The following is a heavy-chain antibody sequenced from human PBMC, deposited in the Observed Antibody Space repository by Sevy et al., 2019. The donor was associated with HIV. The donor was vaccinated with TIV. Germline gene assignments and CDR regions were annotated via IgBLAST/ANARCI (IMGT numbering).Heavy chain of an antibody. Sequence: ASVMVSCKASGYTFTTYAMSWVRQAPGQGLEWLGWINTNTGNPTYAQGFTGRFVFSLDTSVSTAYLQISSLKAEDTAVYYCARDHEGSSGWYVHFDYWGQGTLVTVSS. V-gene: IGHV7-4-1*02. D-gene: IGHD6-19*01. CDR2: INTNTGNP. CDR1: GYTFTTYA. CDR3: ARDHEGSSGWYVHFDY. J-gene: IGHJ4*02.